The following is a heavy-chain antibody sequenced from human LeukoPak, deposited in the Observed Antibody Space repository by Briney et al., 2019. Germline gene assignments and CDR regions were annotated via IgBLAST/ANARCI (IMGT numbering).Heavy chain of an antibody. CDR2: ITGDGSST. CDR3: ARDTGWYFDL. Sequence: GGSLRLSCAAPGFTFTGYWMHWVRQPPGEGLVWVSRITGDGSSTTYADYVKGRFTISRDNAKNPRYLKMISLRAEDTAVYYCARDTGWYFDLWGRGTLVTVSS. V-gene: IGHV3-74*01. CDR1: GFTFTGYW. D-gene: IGHD4-17*01. J-gene: IGHJ2*01.